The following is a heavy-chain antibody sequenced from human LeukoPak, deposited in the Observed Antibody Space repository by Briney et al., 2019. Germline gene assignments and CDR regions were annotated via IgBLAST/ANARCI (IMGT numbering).Heavy chain of an antibody. CDR2: IYTRGST. CDR3: ARGRYCSADVCSGGDAFDI. Sequence: SETLSLTCTVSGGSINNYYWSWIRQPAGKGLEWIGRIYTRGSTNYNPSLKSRVTMSVDTSKNQFSLKLSSVTAADTAVYYCARGRYCSADVCSGGDAFDIWGQGTMASVSS. J-gene: IGHJ3*02. CDR1: GGSINNYY. V-gene: IGHV4-4*07. D-gene: IGHD2-15*01.